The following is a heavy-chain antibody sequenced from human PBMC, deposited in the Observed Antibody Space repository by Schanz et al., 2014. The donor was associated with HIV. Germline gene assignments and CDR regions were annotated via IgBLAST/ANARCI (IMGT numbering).Heavy chain of an antibody. J-gene: IGHJ6*02. V-gene: IGHV1-46*01. CDR1: GYTFTGYY. D-gene: IGHD3-10*01. CDR2: INPSGVST. CDR3: AREYGDYGSGRSFGMDV. Sequence: QVQLVQSGAEVKKPGASVKVSCKASGYTFTGYYMHWVRQAPGQGLEWMGIINPSGVSTTYAQEFQGRVTMTRVTMTRDTSTSTVYMELSSLRSEDTAVYYCAREYGDYGSGRSFGMDVWGQGTTVTVSS.